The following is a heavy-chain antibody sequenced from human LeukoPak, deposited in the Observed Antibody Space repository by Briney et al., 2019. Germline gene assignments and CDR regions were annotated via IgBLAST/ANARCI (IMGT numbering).Heavy chain of an antibody. CDR3: AGADSTAGYPYDP. J-gene: IGHJ5*02. D-gene: IGHD3-22*01. CDR2: IIPIFVTA. V-gene: IGHV1-69*01. Sequence: SXXVSCKASGGTFSSYAISWARQAPGQGLEWMGGIIPIFVTANYPQKFQGTVTITADESTSTAYMELSSLRSVDTAVYYCAGADSTAGYPYDPWGQGTLVTVSS. CDR1: GGTFSSYA.